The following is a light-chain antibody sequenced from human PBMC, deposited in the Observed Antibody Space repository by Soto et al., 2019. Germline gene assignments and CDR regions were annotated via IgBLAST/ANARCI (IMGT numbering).Light chain of an antibody. J-gene: IGLJ1*01. CDR1: SSNIGAGYD. V-gene: IGLV1-40*01. Sequence: QSVLAHPPSVSGAPGQKVTISCTGSSSNIGAGYDLHWYQQLPGTAPKLLLYGNNNRPSGVPDRFSGSKSGTSASLAITGLQAEDEADYYCQSYDSSLSAYVFGTGTKVTVL. CDR3: QSYDSSLSAYV. CDR2: GNN.